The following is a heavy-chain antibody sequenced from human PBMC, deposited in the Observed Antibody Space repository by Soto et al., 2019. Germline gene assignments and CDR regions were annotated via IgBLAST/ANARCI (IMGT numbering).Heavy chain of an antibody. CDR3: AIGRGPRGRWLIDPFDD. Sequence: QVQLVESGGGVVQPGRSLRVSCAASGFTFSIYAMHWVRQAPGTGLEWVAVISYDGTKTSYADSVKGRFTISRDNSKNTVYLQMNSLRDEDTAVYYCAIGRGPRGRWLIDPFDDWGQGTLVTVSP. CDR1: GFTFSIYA. V-gene: IGHV3-30*03. CDR2: ISYDGTKT. D-gene: IGHD6-19*01. J-gene: IGHJ4*02.